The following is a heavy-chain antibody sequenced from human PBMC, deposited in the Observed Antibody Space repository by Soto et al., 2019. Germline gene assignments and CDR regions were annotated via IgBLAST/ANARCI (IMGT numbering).Heavy chain of an antibody. V-gene: IGHV3-30*18. J-gene: IGHJ4*02. CDR3: AKDQASGQGSFDS. CDR2: ISYDGSNQ. Sequence: WGSLIHSCATSGFTFNLYGMHWVRQAPDKGLEWVALISYDGSNQYYADSVKGRFTISRDNSKNTLFLQMNSLRADDTAVYYCAKDQASGQGSFDSWGQGTLVTVSS. CDR1: GFTFNLYG.